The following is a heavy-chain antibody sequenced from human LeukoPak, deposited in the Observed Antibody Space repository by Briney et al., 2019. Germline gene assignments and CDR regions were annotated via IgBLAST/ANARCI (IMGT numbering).Heavy chain of an antibody. CDR3: AKSGLNRFDY. CDR2: IRGSGGGRGGST. D-gene: IGHD2-15*01. J-gene: IGHJ4*02. CDR1: GFTFSSYA. V-gene: IGHV3-23*01. Sequence: GGSLRLSCAASGFTFSSYAMSWVRQAPGKGLEWVSGIRGSGGGRGGSTYYAGSVKGRFTISRDNSKNTLYLQMNSLRAEDTAVYYCAKSGLNRFDYWGQGTLVTVSS.